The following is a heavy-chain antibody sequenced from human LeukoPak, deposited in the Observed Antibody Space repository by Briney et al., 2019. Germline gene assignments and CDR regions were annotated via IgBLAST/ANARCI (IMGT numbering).Heavy chain of an antibody. J-gene: IGHJ4*02. Sequence: ASVKVSCKASGFTFGNSAIQWVRQARGQRLEWIGWIIVGSGRTHYAQNLQERLTITRDMSTNTAYMELSSLRSEDTAVYYCAAELYSGTYGRCCSFAFWGQGTPVTVSS. D-gene: IGHD1-26*01. CDR2: IIVGSGRT. CDR3: AAELYSGTYGRCCSFAF. CDR1: GFTFGNSA. V-gene: IGHV1-58*02.